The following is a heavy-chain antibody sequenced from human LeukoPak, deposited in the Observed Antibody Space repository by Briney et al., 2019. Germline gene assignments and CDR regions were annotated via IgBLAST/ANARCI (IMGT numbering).Heavy chain of an antibody. CDR2: IIPIFGTA. D-gene: IGHD1-14*01. J-gene: IGHJ3*02. Sequence: GASVKVSCKASGGTFSSYAISWVRQAPGQGLEWMGGIIPIFGTANYAQKFQGRVTITADESTSTAHMELSSLRSEDTAVYYCARGGRGNAFDIWGQGTMVIVSS. CDR1: GGTFSSYA. V-gene: IGHV1-69*13. CDR3: ARGGRGNAFDI.